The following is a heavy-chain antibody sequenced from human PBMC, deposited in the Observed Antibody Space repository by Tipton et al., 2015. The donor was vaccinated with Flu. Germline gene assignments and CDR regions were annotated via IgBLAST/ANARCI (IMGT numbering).Heavy chain of an antibody. Sequence: TLSLTCTVSGGPIGSYYWNWVRQPPGKGLERIGYIYNSEYTKYNPSLKSRVTISVDKSKNQFSLRVISVTAADTAVYYCARRDFSNYVSDPKNWFDPWGQGTLVTVSS. CDR1: GGPIGSYY. CDR3: ARRDFSNYVSDPKNWFDP. J-gene: IGHJ5*02. CDR2: IYNSEYT. V-gene: IGHV4-4*09. D-gene: IGHD4-11*01.